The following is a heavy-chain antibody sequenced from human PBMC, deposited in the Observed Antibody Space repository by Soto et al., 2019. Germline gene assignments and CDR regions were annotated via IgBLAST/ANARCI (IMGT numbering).Heavy chain of an antibody. J-gene: IGHJ6*02. CDR1: GGSVSSGSYY. D-gene: IGHD3-9*01. CDR2: IYYSGST. Sequence: SETLSLTCTVSGGSVSSGSYYWSWIRQPPGKGLEWIGYIYYSGSTNYNPSLKSRVTISVDTSKNQFSLKLSSVTAADTAVYYCARVYFDWLYYGMDVWGQGTTVTVSS. V-gene: IGHV4-61*01. CDR3: ARVYFDWLYYGMDV.